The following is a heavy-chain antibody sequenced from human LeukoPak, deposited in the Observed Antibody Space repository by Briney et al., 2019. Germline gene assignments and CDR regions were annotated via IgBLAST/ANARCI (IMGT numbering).Heavy chain of an antibody. Sequence: ASVKVSCKASGYTFTGYYMHWVRQAPGQGLEWMGWINPNSGGTNYAQKFQGWVTMTRDTSISTAYMELSRLRSDDTAVYYCARDYYGSGSYYPSLYYYYGMDVWGQGTTVTVSS. J-gene: IGHJ6*02. V-gene: IGHV1-2*04. CDR1: GYTFTGYY. CDR3: ARDYYGSGSYYPSLYYYYGMDV. CDR2: INPNSGGT. D-gene: IGHD3-10*01.